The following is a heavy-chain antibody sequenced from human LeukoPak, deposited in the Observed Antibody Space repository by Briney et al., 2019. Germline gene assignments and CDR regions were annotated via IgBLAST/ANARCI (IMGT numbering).Heavy chain of an antibody. CDR2: ISAYNGNT. CDR3: ARDIPLLGNYYYSSSWQRPPFDY. CDR1: GYTFTSYG. J-gene: IGHJ4*02. D-gene: IGHD6-13*01. Sequence: ASVKASCKASGYTFTSYGISWVRQAPGQGLEWMGWISAYNGNTNYAQKLQGRVTMTTDTSTSTAYMELRSLRSDDTAVYYCARDIPLLGNYYYSSSWQRPPFDYWGQGTLVTVSS. V-gene: IGHV1-18*01.